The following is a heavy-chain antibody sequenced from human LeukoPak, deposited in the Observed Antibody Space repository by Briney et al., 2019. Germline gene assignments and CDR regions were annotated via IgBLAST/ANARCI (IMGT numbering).Heavy chain of an antibody. D-gene: IGHD3/OR15-3a*01. CDR1: GFIFSKAW. CDR2: IKSKTHGGTT. J-gene: IGHJ4*02. CDR3: STSAEPGLDY. V-gene: IGHV3-15*01. Sequence: GGSLRLSCAASGFIFSKAWVSWVRQAPGKGLEWVGRIKSKTHGGTTDYAAPVKGRFTISRDDSKNTLNLQMNSLKTEDTAVYYCSTSAEPGLDYWGQGNLVTVSS.